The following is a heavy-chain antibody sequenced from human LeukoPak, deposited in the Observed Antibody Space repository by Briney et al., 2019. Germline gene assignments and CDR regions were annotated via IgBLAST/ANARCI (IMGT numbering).Heavy chain of an antibody. J-gene: IGHJ5*02. V-gene: IGHV4-39*07. Sequence: PSETLSLTCTVSDGSISSSSYYWGWIRQPPGKGLEWIGSIYYSGSTYYNPSLKSRVTISVDTSKNQFSLKLSSVTAADTAVYYCAREAVTTFNWFDPWGQGTLVTVSS. CDR3: AREAVTTFNWFDP. CDR2: IYYSGST. D-gene: IGHD4-17*01. CDR1: DGSISSSSYY.